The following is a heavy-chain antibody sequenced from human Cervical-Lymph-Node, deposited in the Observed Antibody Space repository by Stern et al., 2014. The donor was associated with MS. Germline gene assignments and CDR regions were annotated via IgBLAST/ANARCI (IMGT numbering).Heavy chain of an antibody. V-gene: IGHV3-74*02. Sequence: EVQLVESGGALVQPGGSLRLSCVASGFTFRDYWMHWVRQTPGKGLVWVALIKRAATTPNHAASVRARFSISRDNARNTLYLQMNSLRSEDTAVYYCTKDTYGPEDYCGLGTSVTVSS. CDR1: GFTFRDYW. CDR2: IKRAATTP. D-gene: IGHD3-10*01. J-gene: IGHJ4*02. CDR3: TKDTYGPEDY.